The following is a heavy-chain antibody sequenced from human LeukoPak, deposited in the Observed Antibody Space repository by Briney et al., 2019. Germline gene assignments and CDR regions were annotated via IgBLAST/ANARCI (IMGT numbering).Heavy chain of an antibody. J-gene: IGHJ4*02. CDR3: ARRAVPENYFDY. D-gene: IGHD6-19*01. CDR1: GGSISSYY. Sequence: KPSETLSLTCTVSGGSISSYYWSWIRQPPGKGLEWIGYIYYSGSTTYNPSLESRVTISVDTSKNQFSLNMYSVTAADAAVYYCARRAVPENYFDYWGQGTLVTVSS. CDR2: IYYSGST. V-gene: IGHV4-59*08.